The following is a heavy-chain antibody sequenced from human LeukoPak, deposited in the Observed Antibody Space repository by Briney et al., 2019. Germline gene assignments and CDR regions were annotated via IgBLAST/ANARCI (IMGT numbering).Heavy chain of an antibody. CDR1: GFTFDDYA. D-gene: IGHD3-10*01. CDR3: AKGATMVRGVIGGDAFDI. Sequence: GRSLRLSCAASGFTFDDYAMHWVRQAPGKGLEWVSGISWNSGSIGYADSVKGRFTISRDNAKNSLYLQMNSLRAEDTALYYCAKGATMVRGVIGGDAFDIWGQGTMVTVSS. CDR2: ISWNSGSI. V-gene: IGHV3-9*01. J-gene: IGHJ3*02.